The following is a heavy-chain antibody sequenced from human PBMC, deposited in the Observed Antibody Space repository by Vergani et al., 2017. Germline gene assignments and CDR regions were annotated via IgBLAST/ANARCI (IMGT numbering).Heavy chain of an antibody. Sequence: QVQLQESGPGLVKPSETLSLTCAVSGYSISSGYYWGWIRQPPGKGLEWIGSIYHSGSTYYNPSLKSRVTISVDKSKNQFSLKLSSVTAADTAVYYCARHGGAFDIWGQGTMVTVSS. D-gene: IGHD3-10*01. CDR3: ARHGGAFDI. J-gene: IGHJ3*02. CDR1: GYSISSGYY. V-gene: IGHV4-38-2*01. CDR2: IYHSGST.